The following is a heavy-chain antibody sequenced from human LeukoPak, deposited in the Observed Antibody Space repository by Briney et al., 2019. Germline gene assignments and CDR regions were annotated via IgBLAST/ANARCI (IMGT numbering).Heavy chain of an antibody. J-gene: IGHJ4*02. Sequence: PGGSLILSCAAYGLNFHDFAMHSVRHVPGQVPDWVSLISGDGVTTYYSDSVKDRFTISRDNNKNLLFLQMNSLRVEDSAIYYCAKGNNTISFNFDYWGRGSLVTVSS. D-gene: IGHD2-2*01. CDR1: GLNFHDFA. CDR2: ISGDGVTT. V-gene: IGHV3-43*02. CDR3: AKGNNTISFNFDY.